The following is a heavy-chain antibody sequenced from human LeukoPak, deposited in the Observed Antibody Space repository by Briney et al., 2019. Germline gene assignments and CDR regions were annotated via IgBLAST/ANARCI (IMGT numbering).Heavy chain of an antibody. CDR3: ARDGYCSSTSCFDFDY. V-gene: IGHV3-48*04. J-gene: IGHJ4*02. CDR1: GFTFSSYS. Sequence: GGSLRLSCAASGFTFSSYSMNWVRQAPGKGLEWVSYISSSSSTIYYADSVKGRFTISRDNAKNSLYLQMNSLRAEDTAVYYCARDGYCSSTSCFDFDYWGQGTLVTVSS. D-gene: IGHD2-2*03. CDR2: ISSSSSTI.